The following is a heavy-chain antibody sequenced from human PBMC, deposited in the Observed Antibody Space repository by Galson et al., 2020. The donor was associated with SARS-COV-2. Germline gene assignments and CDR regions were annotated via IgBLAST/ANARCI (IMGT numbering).Heavy chain of an antibody. CDR2: IRYDGSNK. Sequence: GGSLRLSCAASGFTFSSYGMHWVRQAPGKGLEWVAFIRYDGSNKYYADSVKSRFTISRDNSKNTLYLQMNSLRAEDTAVYYCAKEALAAAGIPWFDPWGQGTLVTVSS. CDR1: GFTFSSYG. D-gene: IGHD6-13*01. J-gene: IGHJ5*02. CDR3: AKEALAAAGIPWFDP. V-gene: IGHV3-30*02.